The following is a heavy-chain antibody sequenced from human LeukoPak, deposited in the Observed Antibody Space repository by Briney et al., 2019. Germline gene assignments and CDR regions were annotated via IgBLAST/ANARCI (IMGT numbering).Heavy chain of an antibody. CDR1: GFTFSSYA. CDR2: ISGSGGST. V-gene: IGHV3-23*01. J-gene: IGHJ6*02. D-gene: IGHD2-2*02. CDR3: AKDYCSSTSCYTSENYYGMDV. Sequence: GGSLRLSCAASGFTFSSYAMSWVRQAPGKGLEWVSGISGSGGSTYYADSVKGRFTISRDNSKNTLYLQMNSLRAEDTAVYYCAKDYCSSTSCYTSENYYGMDVWGQGTTVTVSS.